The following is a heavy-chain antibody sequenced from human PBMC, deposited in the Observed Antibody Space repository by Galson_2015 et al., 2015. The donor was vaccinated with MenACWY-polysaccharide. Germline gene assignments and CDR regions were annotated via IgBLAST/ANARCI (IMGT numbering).Heavy chain of an antibody. J-gene: IGHJ4*02. CDR1: GYNFNTFW. V-gene: IGHV5-51*01. CDR3: ARHQFAPAWSPAGH. CDR2: IFPATSST. D-gene: IGHD2-8*02. Sequence: QSGAEVKKPGESLKISCEASGYNFNTFWIGWARQLPGKGLEWMGIIFPATSSTKYSPSFQGQVTISADKSNSTAYLQWTSLKASATAMYFCARHQFAPAWSPAGHWGQGTLIIVSS.